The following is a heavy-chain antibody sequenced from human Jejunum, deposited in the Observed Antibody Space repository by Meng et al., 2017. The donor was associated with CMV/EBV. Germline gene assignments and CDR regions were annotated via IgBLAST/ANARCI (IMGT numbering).Heavy chain of an antibody. D-gene: IGHD5-24*01. CDR2: SFSSGST. V-gene: IGHV4-39*07. CDR1: GDYIINDRYY. Sequence: TVSGDYIINDRYYWGWVRQPPGKGLEWIGASFSSGSTGYDPSLEGRVIISVDTSKNQFSLILTSVTAADTAVYYCARRERGTMLDYWGQGTVVTVSS. J-gene: IGHJ4*02. CDR3: ARRERGTMLDY.